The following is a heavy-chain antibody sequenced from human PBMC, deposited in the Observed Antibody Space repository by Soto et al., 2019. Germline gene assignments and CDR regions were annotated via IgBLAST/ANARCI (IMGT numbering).Heavy chain of an antibody. V-gene: IGHV4-39*02. D-gene: IGHD6-13*01. J-gene: IGHJ6*02. CDR1: GGSISSSSYY. Sequence: LSLTCTVSGGSISSSSYYWGWIRQPPGKGLEWIGSIYYSGSTYYNPSLKSRVTVSVDTSKNQFSLKLSSVTAADTAVYYCARDPTGYSSSWHHYYYYYYGMDVWGQGTTVTVSS. CDR3: ARDPTGYSSSWHHYYYYYYGMDV. CDR2: IYYSGST.